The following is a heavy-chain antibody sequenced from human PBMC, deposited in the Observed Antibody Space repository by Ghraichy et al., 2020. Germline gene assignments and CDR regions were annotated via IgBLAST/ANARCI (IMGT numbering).Heavy chain of an antibody. J-gene: IGHJ4*02. Sequence: GGSLRLSCAASGFTFSSYWMSWVRQAPGKGLEWVANIKQDGSEKYYVDSVKGRFTISRDNAKNSLYLQMNSLRAEDTAVYYCARDLSVQAFYFDYWGQGTLVTVSS. CDR3: ARDLSVQAFYFDY. CDR1: GFTFSSYW. V-gene: IGHV3-7*01. CDR2: IKQDGSEK. D-gene: IGHD3-10*01.